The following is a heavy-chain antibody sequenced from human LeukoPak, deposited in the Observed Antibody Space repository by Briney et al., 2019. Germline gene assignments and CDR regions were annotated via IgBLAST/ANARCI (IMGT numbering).Heavy chain of an antibody. J-gene: IGHJ1*01. CDR3: ARRYCSGGSCYYSEYFQH. Sequence: ASVKVSCKASGYTFTGYYMHWVRQAPGQGLEWMGWINPNSGGTNYAQKFQGRVTMTRDTSISTAYMELSRLRSDDTAVYYCARRYCSGGSCYYSEYFQHWGQGTLVTVSS. D-gene: IGHD2-15*01. V-gene: IGHV1-2*02. CDR1: GYTFTGYY. CDR2: INPNSGGT.